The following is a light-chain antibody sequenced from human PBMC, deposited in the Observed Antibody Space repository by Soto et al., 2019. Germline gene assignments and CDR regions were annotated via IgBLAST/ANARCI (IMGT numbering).Light chain of an antibody. V-gene: IGLV1-40*01. J-gene: IGLJ3*02. Sequence: VLTQPPSVSGAPGQRVTISCTGSSSNIGAGYDVHWYQQLPGTAPTLLISGNTDRPSGVPDRFSGSKSGTSASLAITGLQTEDEADYYCQSFDRSLTAWVFGGGTKLTVL. CDR2: GNT. CDR1: SSNIGAGYD. CDR3: QSFDRSLTAWV.